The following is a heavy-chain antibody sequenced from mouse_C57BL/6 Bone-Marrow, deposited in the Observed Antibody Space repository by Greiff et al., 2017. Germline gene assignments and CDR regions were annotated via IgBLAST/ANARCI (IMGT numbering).Heavy chain of an antibody. CDR2: IDPSDSYT. D-gene: IGHD1-1*01. J-gene: IGHJ1*03. CDR1: GYTFTSYW. Sequence: QVQLQQPGAELVKPGASVKLSCKASGYTFTSYWMQWVKQRPGQGLEWIGEIDPSDSYTNYNQKFKGKATLTVDKSSSTAYMQLSSLTSEDSAVYYCAREGYGPWYFDVWGTGTTVTVSS. CDR3: AREGYGPWYFDV. V-gene: IGHV1-50*01.